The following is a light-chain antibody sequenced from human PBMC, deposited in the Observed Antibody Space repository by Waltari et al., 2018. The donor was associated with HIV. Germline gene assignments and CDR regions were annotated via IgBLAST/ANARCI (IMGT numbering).Light chain of an antibody. Sequence: QSVVTQPPSASGTPGQRVTISCSGRSSNTGSNYVYWYQQVPGTAPKVLIYRSNQRPSGVPDRFSGSKSGTSASLAISGLRSEDEADYYCAAWDDSLSGPVFGGGTKLTVL. V-gene: IGLV1-47*01. CDR1: SSNTGSNY. J-gene: IGLJ3*02. CDR3: AAWDDSLSGPV. CDR2: RSN.